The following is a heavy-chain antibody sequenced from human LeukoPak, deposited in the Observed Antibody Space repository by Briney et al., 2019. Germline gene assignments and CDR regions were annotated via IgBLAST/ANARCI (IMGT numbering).Heavy chain of an antibody. J-gene: IGHJ4*02. V-gene: IGHV1-69*04. CDR1: GYTFTGYY. CDR2: IIPILGIA. CDR3: SRVDTAMVTDY. Sequence: SVKVSCKASGYTFTGYYMHWVRQAPGQGLEWMGRIIPILGIANYAQKFQGRVTITADKSTSTAYMELSSLRSEDTAVYYCSRVDTAMVTDYWGQGTLVTVSS. D-gene: IGHD5-18*01.